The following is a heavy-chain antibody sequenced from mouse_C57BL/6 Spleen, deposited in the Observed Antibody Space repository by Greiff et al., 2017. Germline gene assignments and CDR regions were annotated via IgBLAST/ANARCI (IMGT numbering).Heavy chain of an antibody. CDR1: GYTFTSYW. Sequence: QVHVKQPGAELVKPGASVKLSCKASGYTFTSYWMHWVKQRPGRGLEWIGRIDPNSGGTKYNEKFKSKATLTVDKPSSTAYMQLSSLTSEDSAVYYCARRPPYDGSGGYAMDYWGQGTSVTVSS. J-gene: IGHJ4*01. D-gene: IGHD1-1*01. V-gene: IGHV1-72*01. CDR3: ARRPPYDGSGGYAMDY. CDR2: IDPNSGGT.